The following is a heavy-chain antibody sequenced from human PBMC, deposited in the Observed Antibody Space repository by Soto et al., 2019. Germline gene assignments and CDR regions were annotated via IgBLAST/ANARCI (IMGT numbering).Heavy chain of an antibody. CDR2: IYHSGST. Sequence: SETLSLTCAVSGGSISSGGYSWSWIRQPPGKGLEWIGYIYHSGSTYYNPSLKSRVTMSVDRSKNQFSLKLSSVTAADTAVYYCARGRWLQSGLDYWGQGTLVTVSS. D-gene: IGHD5-12*01. V-gene: IGHV4-30-2*01. CDR3: ARGRWLQSGLDY. CDR1: GGSISSGGYS. J-gene: IGHJ4*02.